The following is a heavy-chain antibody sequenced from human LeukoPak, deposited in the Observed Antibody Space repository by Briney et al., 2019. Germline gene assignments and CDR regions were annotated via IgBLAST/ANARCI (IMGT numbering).Heavy chain of an antibody. CDR3: TTYMVRGVPIDY. V-gene: IGHV3-15*01. D-gene: IGHD3-10*01. Sequence: GGSLRLSCAASGFTFSNAWMSWVRQAPGKGLEWVGRIKSKTDGGTTDYAAPVKGRFTISRDDSKNTLYLQMNSLKTEDTAVYYCTTYMVRGVPIDYWGQGTLVTVSS. CDR2: IKSKTDGGTT. CDR1: GFTFSNAW. J-gene: IGHJ4*02.